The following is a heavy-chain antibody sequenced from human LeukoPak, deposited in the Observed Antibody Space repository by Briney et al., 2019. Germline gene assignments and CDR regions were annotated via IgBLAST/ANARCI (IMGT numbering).Heavy chain of an antibody. CDR3: AASQGADY. V-gene: IGHV3-30*03. CDR1: GFTFSSYW. CDR2: ISYDGSNK. J-gene: IGHJ4*02. Sequence: GGSLRLSCAASGFTFSSYWMHWVRQAPGKGLEWVAVISYDGSNKYYADSVKGRFTISRDNSKNTLYLQMNSLRAEDTAVYYCAASQGADYWGQGTLVTVSS.